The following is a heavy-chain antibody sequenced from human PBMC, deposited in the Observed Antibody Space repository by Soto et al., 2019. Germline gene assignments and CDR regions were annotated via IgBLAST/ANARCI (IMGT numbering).Heavy chain of an antibody. D-gene: IGHD1-26*01. Sequence: GGSLRLSCAASGFTFSSYSMNWVRQAPGKGLEWVSYISSSSTIYYADSVKGRFTISRDNAKNSLYLQMNSLRDEDTAVYYCARGGAGSIFYYYYGMDVWGQGTTVTVSS. CDR3: ARGGAGSIFYYYYGMDV. CDR2: ISSSSTI. CDR1: GFTFSSYS. J-gene: IGHJ6*02. V-gene: IGHV3-48*02.